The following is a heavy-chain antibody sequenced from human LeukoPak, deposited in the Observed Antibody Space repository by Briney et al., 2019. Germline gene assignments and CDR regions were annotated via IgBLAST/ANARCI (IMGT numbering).Heavy chain of an antibody. Sequence: SETLSLTCTVSGGSISSSSYYWGWIRQPPGKGLEWIGSIYYSGSTYYNPSLKSRITISVYTSKNQFSLKLSSVTAADTAVYYCATQIGYCSSTSCYNLDYWGQGTLVTVSS. V-gene: IGHV4-39*07. D-gene: IGHD2-2*02. CDR1: GGSISSSSYY. CDR2: IYYSGST. CDR3: ATQIGYCSSTSCYNLDY. J-gene: IGHJ4*02.